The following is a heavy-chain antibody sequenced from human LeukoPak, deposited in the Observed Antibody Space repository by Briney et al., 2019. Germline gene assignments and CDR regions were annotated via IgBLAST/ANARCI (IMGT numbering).Heavy chain of an antibody. D-gene: IGHD6-13*01. CDR1: GFTFSSYS. CDR3: ARDPSSSWSVYYYYYMDV. J-gene: IGHJ6*03. Sequence: GGSLRLSCAASGFTFSSYSMNWVRQAPGKGLEWVSSISSSSSYIYYADSVKGRFTISRDNAKNSLYLQMNSLRAEDTAVYYCARDPSSSWSVYYYYYMDVWGKGTMVTVSS. CDR2: ISSSSSYI. V-gene: IGHV3-21*01.